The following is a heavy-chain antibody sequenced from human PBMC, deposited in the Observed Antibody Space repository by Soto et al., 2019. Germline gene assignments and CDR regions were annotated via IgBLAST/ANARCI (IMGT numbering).Heavy chain of an antibody. CDR2: IYDSGST. CDR3: ARGDKYYYDSSGCNGFEM. J-gene: IGHJ3*02. D-gene: IGHD3-22*01. Sequence: QVHLQESGPGLLKPSETLSLTCTVSGGSISSYYWNWLRQSPGKGLEWIGYIYDSGSTNYNPSLTSRVTISLDTSKNQFSLKLNSVIAADTAVYFCARGDKYYYDSSGCNGFEMWGRGTMVTVSS. CDR1: GGSISSYY. V-gene: IGHV4-59*01.